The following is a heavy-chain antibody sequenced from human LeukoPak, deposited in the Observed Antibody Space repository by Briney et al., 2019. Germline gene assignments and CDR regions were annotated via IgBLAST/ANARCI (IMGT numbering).Heavy chain of an antibody. CDR3: AREEGSGYDFWSGYYMDV. D-gene: IGHD3-3*01. CDR1: GFTFDDYA. J-gene: IGHJ6*03. Sequence: GGSLRLSCTASGFTFDDYAMHWVRQAPGKGLEWVAVISYDGSNKYYADSVKGRFTISRDNSKNTLYLQMNSLRAEDTAVYYCAREEGSGYDFWSGYYMDVWGKGTTVTVSS. V-gene: IGHV3-30-3*01. CDR2: ISYDGSNK.